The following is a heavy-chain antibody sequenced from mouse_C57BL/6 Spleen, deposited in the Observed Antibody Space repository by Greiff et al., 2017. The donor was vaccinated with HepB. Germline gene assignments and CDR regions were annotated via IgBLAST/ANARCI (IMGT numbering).Heavy chain of an antibody. CDR1: GYSITSDY. CDR2: ISYSGST. Sequence: EVQLKQSGPGLAKPSQTLFLTCSVTGYSITSDYWNWIRKFPGNKLEYMGYISYSGSTYYNPSLKSRITITLDTSKNQYYLQLNSVTTEDTATYYCSRYSPLGYGGWYFDVWGTGTTVTFSS. J-gene: IGHJ1*03. CDR3: SRYSPLGYGGWYFDV. V-gene: IGHV3-8*01. D-gene: IGHD1-1*01.